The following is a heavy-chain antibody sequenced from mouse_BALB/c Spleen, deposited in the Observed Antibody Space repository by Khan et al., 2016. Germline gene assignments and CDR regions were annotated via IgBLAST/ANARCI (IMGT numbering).Heavy chain of an antibody. V-gene: IGHV10S3*01. CDR1: GFTFNTNA. J-gene: IGHJ2*01. CDR3: VRGAYYFDY. Sequence: EVQLVETGGGLVQPKGSLKLSCAASGFTFNTNAMNWVRQAPGKGLEWVARIRSKSNNYATYYADSVKDRFTISRDDSQSMLYLQMNNLKTEVTAMYYCVRGAYYFDYWGQGTTLTVSS. CDR2: IRSKSNNYAT.